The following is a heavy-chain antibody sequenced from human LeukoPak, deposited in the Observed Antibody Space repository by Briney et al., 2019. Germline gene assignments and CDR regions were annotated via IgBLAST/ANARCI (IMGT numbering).Heavy chain of an antibody. D-gene: IGHD2-15*01. CDR3: ARDDGGDFDY. J-gene: IGHJ4*02. V-gene: IGHV3-33*01. Sequence: PGGSLRLSCAASGFTFSSYGMHWVRQAPGKGLEWVAVIWYDGSNKYYADSVKGRFTISRDNSKNTLYLLMNSLRAEDTAVYYCARDDGGDFDYWGQGTLVTVSS. CDR1: GFTFSSYG. CDR2: IWYDGSNK.